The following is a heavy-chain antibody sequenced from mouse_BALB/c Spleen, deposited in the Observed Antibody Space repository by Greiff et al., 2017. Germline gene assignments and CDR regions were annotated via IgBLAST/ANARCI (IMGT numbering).Heavy chain of an antibody. CDR1: GFTFTDYY. Sequence: EVHLVESGGGLVQPGGSLRLSCATSGFTFTDYYMSWVRQPPGKALEWLGFIRNKANGYTTEYSASVKGRFTISRDNSQSILYLQMNTLRAEDSATYYYARAPYDYLYYYAMDYWGQGTSVTVSS. CDR3: ARAPYDYLYYYAMDY. CDR2: IRNKANGYTT. D-gene: IGHD2-4*01. J-gene: IGHJ4*01. V-gene: IGHV7-3*02.